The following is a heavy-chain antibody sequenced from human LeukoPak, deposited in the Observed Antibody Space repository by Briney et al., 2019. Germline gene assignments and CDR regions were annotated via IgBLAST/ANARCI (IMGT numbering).Heavy chain of an antibody. V-gene: IGHV3-48*01. CDR3: TAGTGHTDFDY. CDR1: GFTFSSYS. CDR2: ISSSSSTI. Sequence: PGGSLRLSCAASGFTFSSYSMNWVRQAPGKGLEWVSYISSSSSTIYYADSVKGRFTISRDDSKNTLYLQMNSLRTEDTAVYYCTAGTGHTDFDYWGQGTLVTVSS. D-gene: IGHD6-13*01. J-gene: IGHJ4*02.